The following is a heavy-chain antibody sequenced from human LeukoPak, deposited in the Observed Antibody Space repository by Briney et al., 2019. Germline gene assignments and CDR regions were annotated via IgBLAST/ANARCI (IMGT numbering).Heavy chain of an antibody. D-gene: IGHD6-19*01. CDR2: IWYDGSNK. Sequence: GGSLRLSCAASGFSFSSYGMHWVRQAPGKGLEWVAVIWYDGSNKYYADSVKGRFTISRDNSKNTLYLQMNSLRAEDTAVYYCARCRARHQCIAVAGPDYWGQGTLVTVSS. V-gene: IGHV3-33*01. CDR1: GFSFSSYG. J-gene: IGHJ4*02. CDR3: ARCRARHQCIAVAGPDY.